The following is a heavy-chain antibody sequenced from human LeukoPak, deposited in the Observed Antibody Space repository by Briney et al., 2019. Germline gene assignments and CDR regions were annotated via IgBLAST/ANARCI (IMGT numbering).Heavy chain of an antibody. V-gene: IGHV3-30*01. J-gene: IGHJ6*03. CDR1: GFTFSSYA. D-gene: IGHD6-6*01. Sequence: GGSLRLSCAASGFTFSSYAMHWVRQAPGKGLEWVAVISYDGSNKYYADSVKGRFTISRDNSKNTLYLQMNSLRAEDTAVYYCARGPRSSSSYNYYYYMDVWGKGTTVTVSS. CDR3: ARGPRSSSSYNYYYYMDV. CDR2: ISYDGSNK.